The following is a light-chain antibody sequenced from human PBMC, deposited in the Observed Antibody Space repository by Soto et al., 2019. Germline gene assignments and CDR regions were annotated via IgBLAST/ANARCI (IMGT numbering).Light chain of an antibody. V-gene: IGKV1-6*01. Sequence: AIQMTQSPSSLSASVGDRVTITCRASQDIGNDLGWYQQKPGKPPKVLIYDTYTLQSGVPSRFSGSRSGTDFTLTISSLQPEDFATYYCQQSYSTPITFGQGTRLEIK. CDR2: DTY. J-gene: IGKJ5*01. CDR1: QDIGND. CDR3: QQSYSTPIT.